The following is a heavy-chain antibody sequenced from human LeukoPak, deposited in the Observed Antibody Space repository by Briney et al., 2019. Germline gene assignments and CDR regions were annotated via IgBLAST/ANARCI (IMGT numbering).Heavy chain of an antibody. CDR3: GRFGYVAGVDL. CDR2: INPGGTET. D-gene: IGHD6-19*01. V-gene: IGHV3-7*01. Sequence: GGSLRLSCAASGFSLSNYWVTWVRQAPGTGLEWVANINPGGTETYYVESVKGRFTISRDNAKNLLYLQMNSLRAEDSAVYHCGRFGYVAGVDLWGQGTLVTVSS. CDR1: GFSLSNYW. J-gene: IGHJ4*02.